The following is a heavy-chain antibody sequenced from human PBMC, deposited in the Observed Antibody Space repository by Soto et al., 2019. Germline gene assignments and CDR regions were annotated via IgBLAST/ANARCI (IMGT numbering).Heavy chain of an antibody. CDR1: GFTFSSYA. D-gene: IGHD1-26*01. Sequence: GGSLRLSCAASGFTFSSYAMLWVRQAPGKGLEWVAVISYDGSNKYYADSVKGRFTISRDNSKNTLYLQMNSLRAEDTAVYYCERADRSYYFDYWGQGTLVTVYS. J-gene: IGHJ4*02. V-gene: IGHV3-30-3*01. CDR3: ERADRSYYFDY. CDR2: ISYDGSNK.